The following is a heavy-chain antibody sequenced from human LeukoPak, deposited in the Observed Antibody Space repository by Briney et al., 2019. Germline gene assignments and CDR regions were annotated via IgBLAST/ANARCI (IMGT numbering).Heavy chain of an antibody. D-gene: IGHD2-8*01. CDR3: ATDRGYAFDY. V-gene: IGHV3-74*01. Sequence: GGSLRLSCAASGFTFSSYWMHWVRQAPGKGLVWVSRIYTDGTGTTYADSVKGRFTISRDNAKNTLYLQMNCLRAEDTAVYYCATDRGYAFDYWGQGTLVTVSS. CDR2: IYTDGTGT. CDR1: GFTFSSYW. J-gene: IGHJ4*02.